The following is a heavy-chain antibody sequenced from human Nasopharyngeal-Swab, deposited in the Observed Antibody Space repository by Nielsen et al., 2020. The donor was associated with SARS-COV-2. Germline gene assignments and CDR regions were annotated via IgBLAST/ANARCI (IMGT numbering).Heavy chain of an antibody. Sequence: GGSLRLSCVASGFNFHTYALHWVRQAPGKGLEWVAIISHDGSNQFYADSVKGRFTVSRDNSKNTLYLQMSSLTREDTAMYYCARGKDGVYYYYGMDVWGQGTTVTVSS. CDR2: ISHDGSNQ. J-gene: IGHJ6*02. CDR1: GFNFHTYA. V-gene: IGHV3-30*04. CDR3: ARGKDGVYYYYGMDV. D-gene: IGHD4-17*01.